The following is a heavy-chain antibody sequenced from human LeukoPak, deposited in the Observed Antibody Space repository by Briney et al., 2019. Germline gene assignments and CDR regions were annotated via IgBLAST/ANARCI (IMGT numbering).Heavy chain of an antibody. V-gene: IGHV4-30-4*08. CDR1: GASIISDDYY. J-gene: IGHJ2*01. Sequence: SQTLSLTCTVSGASIISDDYYWSWIRQPPGKGLGWIVYIYYSGTTYYNPSLKSRLTISVDTSKIQFSLKLSPVTAADTAVYYCARSPNWYFDFWGRGTLVTVSS. CDR2: IYYSGTT. CDR3: ARSPNWYFDF.